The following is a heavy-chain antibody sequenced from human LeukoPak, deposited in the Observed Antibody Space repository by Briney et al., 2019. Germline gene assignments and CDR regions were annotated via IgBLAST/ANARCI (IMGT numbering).Heavy chain of an antibody. CDR3: AKRITVSAGYYLDS. D-gene: IGHD6-19*01. Sequence: PGGSLRLSCVGSGFSFSSFAMSWVRQAPGKGLEWVSTISGGGSYTCFADSVKGRFTVSRDDYKSMHFLQMNSLRPEDTALYFCAKRITVSAGYYLDSWGRGTLVSVSS. CDR1: GFSFSSFA. CDR2: ISGGGSYT. J-gene: IGHJ4*02. V-gene: IGHV3-23*01.